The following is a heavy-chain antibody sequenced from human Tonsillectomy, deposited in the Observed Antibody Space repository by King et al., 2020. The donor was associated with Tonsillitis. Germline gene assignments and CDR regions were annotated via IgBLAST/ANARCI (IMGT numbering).Heavy chain of an antibody. Sequence: VQLVESGGGLVKPGGSLRLSCVASGFTFSNAWMSWVRQAPGKGLEWVGRIKTKTDSATTDYAAPVNGRFIFSRDDSKNMLYLQMNSLKTEDTAVYYCTPWGGSNWGQGTLVTVSS. D-gene: IGHD3-16*01. J-gene: IGHJ4*02. CDR1: GFTFSNAW. CDR2: IKTKTDSATT. CDR3: TPWGGSN. V-gene: IGHV3-15*01.